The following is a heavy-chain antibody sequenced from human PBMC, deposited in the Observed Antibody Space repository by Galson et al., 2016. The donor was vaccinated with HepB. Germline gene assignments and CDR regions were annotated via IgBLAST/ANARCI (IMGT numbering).Heavy chain of an antibody. D-gene: IGHD5/OR15-5a*01. CDR2: INHLENT. J-gene: IGHJ6*02. V-gene: IGHV4-34*01. CDR3: ARVERSFYFSQSYFYIGIDV. CDR1: GGSISSYY. Sequence: SETLSLTCTVSGGSISSYYWSWIRQPPGKGLEWIGGINHLENTNYNPSLKRRVPMSVDTSKNQISLKVTFVTAADAAVYSCARVERSFYFSQSYFYIGIDVWDQGTTVTVSS.